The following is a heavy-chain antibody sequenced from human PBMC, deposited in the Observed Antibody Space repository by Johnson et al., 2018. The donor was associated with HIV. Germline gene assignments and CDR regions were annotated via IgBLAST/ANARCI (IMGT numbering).Heavy chain of an antibody. CDR1: GFNFDDYG. V-gene: IGHV3-20*04. Sequence: VQLVESGGGLVQPGGSLRLSCAASGFNFDDYGMSWVRQAPGKGLEWVSGINWNGGTIGYTDSVKGRFTISRDNAKNTLYLQMNSLRAEDTAVYYCARVTLVLDIWGQGTMVTVSS. CDR3: ARVTLVLDI. D-gene: IGHD4-23*01. CDR2: INWNGGTI. J-gene: IGHJ3*02.